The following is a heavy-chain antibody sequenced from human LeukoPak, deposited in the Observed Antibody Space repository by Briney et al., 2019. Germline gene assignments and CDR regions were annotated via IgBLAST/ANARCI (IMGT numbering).Heavy chain of an antibody. CDR2: IYTSGST. CDR3: ARGPPKPYSSTGGEYYYYMDV. Sequence: SETLSLTCTVSGGSISSYYWSWIRQPPGKGLEWIGYIYTSGSTNYSPSLKSRVTISVDTSKNQFSLKLSSVTAADTAVYYCARGPPKPYSSTGGEYYYYMDVWGKGTTVTVSS. D-gene: IGHD6-13*01. J-gene: IGHJ6*03. CDR1: GGSISSYY. V-gene: IGHV4-4*09.